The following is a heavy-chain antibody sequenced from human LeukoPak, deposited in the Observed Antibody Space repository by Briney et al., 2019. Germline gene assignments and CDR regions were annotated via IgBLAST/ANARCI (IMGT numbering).Heavy chain of an antibody. CDR1: RHSFHSQW. J-gene: IGHJ4*02. CDR3: ARRGDSDFRID. Sequence: GESLKISCKGPRHSFHSQWIGWVRQMPGKGLEWMGIIYPDDSDTRYSPSFQGQVTISADKFISTAYLQWSSPEASDSAIYYCARRGDSDFRIDWGQGTLVTVSS. CDR2: IYPDDSDT. D-gene: IGHD2-21*02. V-gene: IGHV5-51*01.